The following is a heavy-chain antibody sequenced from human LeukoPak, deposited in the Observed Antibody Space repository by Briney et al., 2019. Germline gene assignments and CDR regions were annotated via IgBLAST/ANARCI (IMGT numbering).Heavy chain of an antibody. CDR3: ARRSGSSWSSFDY. J-gene: IGHJ4*02. CDR2: ISGFGGST. D-gene: IGHD6-13*01. Sequence: GGSLRLSCAASGFTFNNYAMNWVRQAHGEGLERVSGISGFGGSTYYAPSVKGRLTISRDNFGNMLYLHLDSLRVEDTAIYYCARRSGSSWSSFDYWGQGALVTVSS. CDR1: GFTFNNYA. V-gene: IGHV3-23*01.